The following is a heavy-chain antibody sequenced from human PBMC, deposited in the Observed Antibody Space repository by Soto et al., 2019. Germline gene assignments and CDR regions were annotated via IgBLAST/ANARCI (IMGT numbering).Heavy chain of an antibody. J-gene: IGHJ5*02. V-gene: IGHV1-2*02. Sequence: ASVKVSCKASGYTFTGYYMHWVRQAPGQGLEWMGWINPNSGGTNYAQKFQGRVTMTRDTSISTAYMELSRLRSDDTAVYYCARDVFQFLEWLLSEPRNWFDPWGQGTLVTVSS. CDR3: ARDVFQFLEWLLSEPRNWFDP. CDR2: INPNSGGT. D-gene: IGHD3-3*01. CDR1: GYTFTGYY.